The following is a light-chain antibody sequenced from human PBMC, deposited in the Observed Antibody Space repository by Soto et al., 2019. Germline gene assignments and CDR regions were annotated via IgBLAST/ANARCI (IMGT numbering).Light chain of an antibody. Sequence: MSGSPATISLSPFETATVSCRASQSVSSNLGWYKQKQGQATRLLIYAESTRASGVPNRFSGSRSGEEFTITINSLQYEDFAVYYCQPFYTCPITCGRGTK. J-gene: IGKJ4*01. CDR1: QSVSSN. V-gene: IGKV3-15*01. CDR2: AES. CDR3: QPFYTCPIT.